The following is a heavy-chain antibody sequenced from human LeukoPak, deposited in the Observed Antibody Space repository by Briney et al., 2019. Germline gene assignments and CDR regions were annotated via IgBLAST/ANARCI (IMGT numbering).Heavy chain of an antibody. CDR1: GFTFSSYW. J-gene: IGHJ4*02. CDR3: AKDLSSCSGGSCYSFLGY. Sequence: GGSLRLSCAASGFTFSSYWMHWVRQAPGKGLEWVSAISGSGGSTYYADSVKGRFTISRDNSKNTLYLQMNSLRAEDTAVYYCAKDLSSCSGGSCYSFLGYWGQGTLVTVSS. D-gene: IGHD2-15*01. CDR2: ISGSGGST. V-gene: IGHV3-23*01.